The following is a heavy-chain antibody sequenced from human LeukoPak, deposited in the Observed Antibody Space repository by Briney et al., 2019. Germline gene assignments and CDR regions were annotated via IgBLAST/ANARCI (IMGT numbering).Heavy chain of an antibody. Sequence: GGSLRLSCAASGFTFSNYDMHWVRQVTGSGLEWVSTIASAGDTYYPDSVKGRFTISRDNSNNTLYLQMNSLRAEDTAVYYCAKDLSYCSGGTCYTSRYYGMDVWGQGTTVTVSS. D-gene: IGHD2-15*01. V-gene: IGHV3-13*01. J-gene: IGHJ6*02. CDR2: IASAGDT. CDR3: AKDLSYCSGGTCYTSRYYGMDV. CDR1: GFTFSNYD.